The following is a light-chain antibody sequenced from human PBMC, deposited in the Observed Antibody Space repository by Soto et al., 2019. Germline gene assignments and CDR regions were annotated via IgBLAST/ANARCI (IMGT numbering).Light chain of an antibody. V-gene: IGLV2-14*01. Sequence: QSVLTQPASVSGSPGQSITISCTGTSSDVGGYNYVSWYQQDPGKAPKLMIYEVSYRPSGVSNRFSASKSGNTASLTISGLQAEDEADYYCNSYTTSGTLVFGTGTKVTVL. CDR1: SSDVGGYNY. CDR2: EVS. J-gene: IGLJ1*01. CDR3: NSYTTSGTLV.